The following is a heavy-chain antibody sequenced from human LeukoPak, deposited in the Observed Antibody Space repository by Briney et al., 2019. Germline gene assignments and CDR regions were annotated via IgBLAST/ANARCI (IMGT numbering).Heavy chain of an antibody. D-gene: IGHD6-19*01. CDR3: AKGIAVAGTVPMYFDY. CDR2: ISGSGGST. J-gene: IGHJ4*02. V-gene: IGHV3-23*01. CDR1: GFTFSSYA. Sequence: GGSLRLSCAASGFTFSSYAMSWVRQAPGKGLEWVSAISGSGGSTYYADSVKGRFTISRDNSKNTLYLQMNSLRAEDTAVYYCAKGIAVAGTVPMYFDYWGQGTLVTVSS.